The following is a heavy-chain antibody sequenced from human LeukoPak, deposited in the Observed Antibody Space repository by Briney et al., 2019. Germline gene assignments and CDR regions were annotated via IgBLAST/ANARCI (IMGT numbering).Heavy chain of an antibody. CDR1: GFTFSSYS. CDR3: ARRHDYGDF. J-gene: IGHJ4*02. CDR2: ISGSGGST. Sequence: GGSLRLSCAASGFTFSSYSMNWVRQAPGKGLEWVSAISGSGGSTYYADSVKGRFTISRDNAKNSLYLQMNSLRDEDTAVYYCARRHDYGDFWGQGTLVTVSS. V-gene: IGHV3-48*02.